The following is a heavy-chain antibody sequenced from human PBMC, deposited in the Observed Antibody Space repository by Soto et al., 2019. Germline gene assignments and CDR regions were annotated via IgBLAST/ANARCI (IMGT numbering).Heavy chain of an antibody. CDR3: ERDCGVGTPDSFDI. Sequence: PGGSLRLSCAASGFIFSSYNLNWVRQAAGKGLEWVSYISSSGNTIYYSDSVKGRFTFSRDNGKNSLFLQMNSLREEDTAVYYWERDCGVGTPDSFDIWGQGTMVTVSS. V-gene: IGHV3-48*02. J-gene: IGHJ3*02. D-gene: IGHD1-1*01. CDR2: ISSSGNTI. CDR1: GFIFSSYN.